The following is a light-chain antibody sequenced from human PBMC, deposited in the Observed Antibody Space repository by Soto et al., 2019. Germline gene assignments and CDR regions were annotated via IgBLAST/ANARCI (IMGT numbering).Light chain of an antibody. CDR3: QHSYITPLT. V-gene: IGKV1-39*01. CDR1: QSISSY. J-gene: IGKJ4*01. CDR2: ATS. Sequence: DIQMTQSPSSLSASVGDRVTITCRASQSISSYLNWYQQKPGKAPKLLIYATSSLQSGVPSRFSGSGSGTDFSLTISSLQPEDFALYYCQHSYITPLTFGGGTRVEIK.